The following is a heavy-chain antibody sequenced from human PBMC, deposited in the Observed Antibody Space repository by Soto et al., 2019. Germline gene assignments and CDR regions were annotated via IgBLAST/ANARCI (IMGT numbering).Heavy chain of an antibody. Sequence: EVQLVESGGDLVQPGRSLRLSCAASGFTFDDYAMHWVRQAPGKGLEWVSGISWNSDSIVYADSVKGRFTIPRDNGKNSLYLQMNSLRAEDTALYYCVKGRISYDAFDFWGQGTMVTVSS. CDR1: GFTFDDYA. CDR3: VKGRISYDAFDF. J-gene: IGHJ3*01. CDR2: ISWNSDSI. V-gene: IGHV3-9*01.